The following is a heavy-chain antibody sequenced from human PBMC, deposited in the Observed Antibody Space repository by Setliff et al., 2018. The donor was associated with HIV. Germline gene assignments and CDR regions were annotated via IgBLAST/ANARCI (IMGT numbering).Heavy chain of an antibody. CDR3: ARRYYDSSGYYYPFDY. CDR2: IYYSGST. Sequence: TSETLSLTCTVSGGSISSSGYFWGWIRQPPGKGLEWIGSIYYSGSTYYNPSLKRRVTISVDTSENQFSLKLSSVTAADTAVYYCARRYYDSSGYYYPFDYWGQGTLVTVSS. D-gene: IGHD3-22*01. CDR1: GGSISSSGYF. J-gene: IGHJ4*02. V-gene: IGHV4-39*01.